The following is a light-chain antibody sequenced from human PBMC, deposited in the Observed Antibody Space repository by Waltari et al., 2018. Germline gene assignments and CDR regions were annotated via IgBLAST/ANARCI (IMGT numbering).Light chain of an antibody. CDR1: NSDIGYYNF. J-gene: IGLJ2*01. CDR3: SSKTTDNNVDVV. Sequence: QSALTQPASVSGSPGQSATISCGGTNSDIGYYNFVSWYQQHPGKAPKLLMYKVTYRPSGVSDRFSGSKSGNTASLTISGLQFEDEADYYCSSKTTDNNVDVVFGGGTQLNV. CDR2: KVT. V-gene: IGLV2-14*03.